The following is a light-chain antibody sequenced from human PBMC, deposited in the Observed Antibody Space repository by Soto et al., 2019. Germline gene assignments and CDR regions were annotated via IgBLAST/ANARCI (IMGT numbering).Light chain of an antibody. J-gene: IGKJ1*01. CDR1: QGISSY. V-gene: IGKV1-27*01. Sequence: DIQMTQSPSSLSASVGDRVTITCRASQGISSYLAWYQQKPGKVPKLLIYAASTWPSGVPSRFSGSGSGTDFTLTISRLPPEDVATYYWQKYNSAPSTFGQGTKVEIK. CDR3: QKYNSAPST. CDR2: AAS.